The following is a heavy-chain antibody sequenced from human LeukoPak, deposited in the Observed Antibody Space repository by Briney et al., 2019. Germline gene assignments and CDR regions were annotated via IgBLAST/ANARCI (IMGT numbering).Heavy chain of an antibody. Sequence: SVKVSCKASGGTFSSYAISWVRQAPGQGLEWMGRIIPILGIANYAQKFQGRVTITADKSTSTAYMELSSLRSEDTAVYYCARDRTYYCDSSGYSHGDYWGQGTLVTVSS. CDR3: ARDRTYYCDSSGYSHGDY. CDR2: IIPILGIA. CDR1: GGTFSSYA. J-gene: IGHJ4*02. D-gene: IGHD3-22*01. V-gene: IGHV1-69*04.